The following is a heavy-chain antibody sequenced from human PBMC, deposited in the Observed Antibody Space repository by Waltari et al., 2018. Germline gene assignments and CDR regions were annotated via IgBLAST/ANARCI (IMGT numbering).Heavy chain of an antibody. J-gene: IGHJ5*01. CDR2: ISGSGGST. CDR3: AKWGGSYWLSPPLSDS. V-gene: IGHV3-23*01. CDR1: GLTFSGSA. D-gene: IGHD1-26*01. Sequence: EVQLLESGGGLVQPGGSLRLLCAASGLTFSGSAMSWVRQAPGKGLEWVSSISGSGGSTYYADSVKGRFTISRDNSKNTLYLQMNSLRAEDTAVYYCAKWGGSYWLSPPLSDSWGQGTLVTVSS.